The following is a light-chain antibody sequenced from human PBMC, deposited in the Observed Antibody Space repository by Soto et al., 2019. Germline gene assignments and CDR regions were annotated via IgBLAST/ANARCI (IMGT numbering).Light chain of an antibody. V-gene: IGKV3-15*01. CDR3: QQYNNWPLT. Sequence: EIVMTQSPGTLSVSPGESATLSCRASQSVSSNLAWYQQKPGQAPRLLIYDTSTRATGVPARFSGSESGTEFTLTISSLQSEEFAVYYCQQYNNWPLTFGQGTKLEIK. CDR2: DTS. CDR1: QSVSSN. J-gene: IGKJ2*01.